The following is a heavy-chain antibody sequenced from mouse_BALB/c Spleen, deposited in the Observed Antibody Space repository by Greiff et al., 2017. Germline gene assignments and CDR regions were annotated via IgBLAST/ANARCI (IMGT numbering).Heavy chain of an antibody. CDR3: ARQGTSRAVDY. V-gene: IGHV5-12-2*01. CDR2: ISNGGGST. D-gene: IGHD3-3*01. CDR1: GFTFSSYT. J-gene: IGHJ4*01. Sequence: EVKLMESGGGLVQSGGSLKLSCAASGFTFSSYTMSWVRQTPEKRLEWVAYISNGGGSTYCPDTVKGRFTISRDNAKNTLYLQMNSLKSEDTAIYYCARQGTSRAVDYWGQGTSVTVSS.